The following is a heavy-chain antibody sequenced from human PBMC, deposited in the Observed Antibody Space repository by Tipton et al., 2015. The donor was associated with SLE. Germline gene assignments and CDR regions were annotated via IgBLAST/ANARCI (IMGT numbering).Heavy chain of an antibody. Sequence: TLSLTCTVSGGSISSYYWSWIRQPPGKGLEWIGYIYYSGSTNYNPSLKSRVTISVDTSKNQFSLKLSSVTAADTAVYYCARGEGSGWFVDGLDIWGQGTMVTVSS. CDR2: IYYSGST. J-gene: IGHJ3*02. D-gene: IGHD6-19*01. CDR3: ARGEGSGWFVDGLDI. CDR1: GGSISSYY. V-gene: IGHV4-59*01.